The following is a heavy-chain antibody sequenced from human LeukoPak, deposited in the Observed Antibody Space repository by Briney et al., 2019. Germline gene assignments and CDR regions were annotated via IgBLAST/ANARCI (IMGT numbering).Heavy chain of an antibody. V-gene: IGHV3-11*06. CDR3: ARRHSSSWYFDY. CDR1: GFTFSDYY. D-gene: IGHD6-13*01. CDR2: ISSGSSYT. J-gene: IGHJ4*02. Sequence: PGGSLRLSCAASGFTFSDYYMSWIRQAPGKGLEWVSYISSGSSYTNYADSVKGRFTISRDNAENSLYLQMNSLRAEDTAVYYCARRHSSSWYFDYWGQGTLVTVSS.